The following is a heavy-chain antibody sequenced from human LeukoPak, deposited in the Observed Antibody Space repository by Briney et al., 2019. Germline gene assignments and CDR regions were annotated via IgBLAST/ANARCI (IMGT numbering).Heavy chain of an antibody. CDR1: GFNFRTYS. CDR2: ISGSSTTL. Sequence: GGSLRLSCAASGFNFRTYSMKWIRQAPGKGLEWISYISGSSTTLYYADSVKGRFTISRDNANNSLFLQMNGLRAEDSAIYYCARGELIGTVFDFWGQGALVTVSS. J-gene: IGHJ4*02. CDR3: ARGELIGTVFDF. D-gene: IGHD1-7*01. V-gene: IGHV3-48*04.